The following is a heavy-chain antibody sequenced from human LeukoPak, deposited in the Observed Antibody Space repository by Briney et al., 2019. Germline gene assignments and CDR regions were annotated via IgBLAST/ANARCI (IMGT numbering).Heavy chain of an antibody. J-gene: IGHJ5*02. CDR1: GGSISSGGYS. V-gene: IGHV4-30-2*01. Sequence: SETLSLTCAVSGGSISSGGYSWSWIRQPPGKGLEWIGYIYHSGSTYYNPSLKSRVTISVDTSKNQFSLKLSSVTAADTAVYYCARERGGVGARNWFDPWGQGTLVTVSS. CDR3: ARERGGVGARNWFDP. CDR2: IYHSGST. D-gene: IGHD1-26*01.